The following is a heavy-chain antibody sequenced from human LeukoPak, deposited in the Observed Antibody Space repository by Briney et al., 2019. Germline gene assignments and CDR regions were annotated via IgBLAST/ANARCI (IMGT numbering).Heavy chain of an antibody. CDR2: INPSGGST. Sequence: ASVKVSCKASGYTFTSYYMHWVRQAPGQGLEWMGIINPSGGSTSYAQKCQGRVTMTRDTSTSTVYMELSSLRSEDTAVYYCASIGFRGYYDSSGYFDYWGQGTLVTVSS. CDR1: GYTFTSYY. CDR3: ASIGFRGYYDSSGYFDY. J-gene: IGHJ4*02. V-gene: IGHV1-46*01. D-gene: IGHD3-22*01.